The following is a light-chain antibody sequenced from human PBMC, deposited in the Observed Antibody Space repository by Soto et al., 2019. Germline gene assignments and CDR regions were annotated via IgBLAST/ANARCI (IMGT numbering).Light chain of an antibody. J-gene: IGKJ5*01. CDR2: GVS. CDR1: HSVGSTS. Sequence: ELVLAQSPGTLALSAVGIATLSCRASHSVGSTSLAWYQQKPGQAPRLLIYGVSTRATGIPARFSGSGSGTEFTLTISSLQSEDFAVYSCQRHNNWPPINFGQGTRLEIK. CDR3: QRHNNWPPIN. V-gene: IGKV3-15*01.